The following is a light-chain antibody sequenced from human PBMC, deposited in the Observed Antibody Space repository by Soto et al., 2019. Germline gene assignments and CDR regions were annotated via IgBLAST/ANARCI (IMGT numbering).Light chain of an antibody. J-gene: IGKJ5*01. CDR2: GTS. CDR1: QSVSSSY. CDR3: QQYVTSPLT. V-gene: IGKV3-20*01. Sequence: EIVLTQSPGTLSLSPGDRATLSCRASQSVSSSYLAWYQQKPGLAPRLLIYGTSSRATGIPDRFCGSGSGTDFTLTIGRLEPEDFAVFYCQQYVTSPLTFGQGTRLEIK.